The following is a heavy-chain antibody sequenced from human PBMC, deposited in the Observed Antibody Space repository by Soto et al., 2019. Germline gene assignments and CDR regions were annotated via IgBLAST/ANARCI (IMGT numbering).Heavy chain of an antibody. Sequence: GGSLRLSCAASGFTFSSYAMSWVRQAPGKGLEWVSAISGSGGSTYYADSVKGRFTISRDNSKNTLYLQMNSLRAEDTAVYYCAKTNHDFWSGYSGYWGQGTLAPVSS. CDR2: ISGSGGST. J-gene: IGHJ4*02. D-gene: IGHD3-3*01. V-gene: IGHV3-23*01. CDR3: AKTNHDFWSGYSGY. CDR1: GFTFSSYA.